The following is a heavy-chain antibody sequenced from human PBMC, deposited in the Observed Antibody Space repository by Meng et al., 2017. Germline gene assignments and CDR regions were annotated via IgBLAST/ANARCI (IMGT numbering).Heavy chain of an antibody. CDR1: GGTFSSYT. CDR2: IIPILGIA. V-gene: IGHV1-69*08. D-gene: IGHD3-10*01. J-gene: IGHJ4*02. Sequence: QAQLGQPGAEGKKPGPSGKVACKASGGTFSSYTISWVRQAPGQGLEWMGRIIPILGIANYAQKFQGRVTITADKSTSTAYMELSSLRSEDTAVYYCARDLSGSGTFDYWGQGTLVTVSS. CDR3: ARDLSGSGTFDY.